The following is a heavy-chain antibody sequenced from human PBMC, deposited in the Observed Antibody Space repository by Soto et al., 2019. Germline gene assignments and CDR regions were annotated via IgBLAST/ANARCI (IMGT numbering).Heavy chain of an antibody. D-gene: IGHD3-10*01. CDR2: ISYDGSNQ. J-gene: IGHJ4*02. Sequence: WRSLRLSCSASGFTLSGYSMPWVLQAPCKWLEWVALISYDGSNQYYADSVKGRFPISRDNSKNTLYLQMNSLRAEDKAAYYWTTGEDASGSVLETSVDYGGQGALVTVSS. CDR1: GFTLSGYS. V-gene: IGHV3-30-3*01. CDR3: TTGEDASGSVLETSVDY.